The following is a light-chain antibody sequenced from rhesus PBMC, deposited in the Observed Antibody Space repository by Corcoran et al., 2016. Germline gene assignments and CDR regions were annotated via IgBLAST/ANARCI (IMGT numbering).Light chain of an antibody. Sequence: DIQMTQSPSSLSASVGDRVTITCRASQAISNSLAWFQQKPGRAPNLLISKASTFRSGVPSRFSGMASGPDFTLTISSLQPDDFATYYCQQRISYPLTFGGGTKVAIK. CDR2: KAS. CDR1: QAISNS. V-gene: IGKV1-25*01. CDR3: QQRISYPLT. J-gene: IGKJ4*01.